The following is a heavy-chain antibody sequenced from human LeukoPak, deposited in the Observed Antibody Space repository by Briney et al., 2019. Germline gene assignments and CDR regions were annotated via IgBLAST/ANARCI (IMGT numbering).Heavy chain of an antibody. Sequence: GASVKVSCKASVYTFTGYYMHWVRQAPGQGLEWMGWINPNSGGTNYAQKFQGRVTITRPTSISTAYMELSRLRSDDTAVYYCARAAAGTGGYFDYWGQGTLVTVSS. V-gene: IGHV1-2*02. J-gene: IGHJ4*02. CDR1: VYTFTGYY. D-gene: IGHD6-13*01. CDR2: INPNSGGT. CDR3: ARAAAGTGGYFDY.